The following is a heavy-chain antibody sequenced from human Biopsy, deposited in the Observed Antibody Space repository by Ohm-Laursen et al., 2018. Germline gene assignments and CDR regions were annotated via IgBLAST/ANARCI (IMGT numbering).Heavy chain of an antibody. CDR2: LYNTGGT. D-gene: IGHD6-25*01. CDR3: AREAAIIDPRTRAFDY. J-gene: IGHJ4*02. CDR1: GGSISSYQ. Sequence: GPLSLTCTVSGGSISSYQWTWIRQPPGKGLEWIGYLYNTGGTNYNPSLKSRVTISVDTSKNQFSLTLRSVTAADTAVYYCAREAAIIDPRTRAFDYWGQGTLVTVSS. V-gene: IGHV4-59*01.